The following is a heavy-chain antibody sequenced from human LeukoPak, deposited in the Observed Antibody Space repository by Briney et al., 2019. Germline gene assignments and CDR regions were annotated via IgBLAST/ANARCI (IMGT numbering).Heavy chain of an antibody. D-gene: IGHD3-22*01. CDR2: ISAYNGNT. CDR1: GYTFTSYG. CDR3: ANRLRGVVVIKRGNWFDP. J-gene: IGHJ5*02. Sequence: GASVKVSCKASGYTFTSYGISWVRQAPGQGLEWMGWISAYNGNTNYAQKLQGRVTMTTDTSTSTAYMELRSLRSDDTAVYYCANRLRGVVVIKRGNWFDPWGQGTLVTVSS. V-gene: IGHV1-18*01.